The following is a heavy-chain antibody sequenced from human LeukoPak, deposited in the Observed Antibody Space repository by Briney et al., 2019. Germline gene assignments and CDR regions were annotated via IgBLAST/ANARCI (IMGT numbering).Heavy chain of an antibody. CDR3: AKGTDYGGNLCYFDY. J-gene: IGHJ4*02. CDR1: GFTFSSYA. V-gene: IGHV3-23*01. D-gene: IGHD4-23*01. CDR2: ISNSGGST. Sequence: GGSLRLSCAAPGFTFSSYAMSWVRQAPGKGLEWVSGISNSGGSTNYADSVKGRFTISRDNSKNTLYLQMNSLRAEDTAVYYCAKGTDYGGNLCYFDYWGQGTLVTVSS.